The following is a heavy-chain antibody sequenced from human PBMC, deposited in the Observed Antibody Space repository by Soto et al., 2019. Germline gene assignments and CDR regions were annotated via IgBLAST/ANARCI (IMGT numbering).Heavy chain of an antibody. CDR3: ARVIPGAEAWFDP. Sequence: QVQLLQSAAEVKKPGASVKVSCKASGYTFTNFGVTWVRQAPGQGLEWMGWISAYTDDPNYVQKFQGRVTMTIDTSPSTAYMDLRSLTSDDTAVYYCARVIPGAEAWFDPWGQGTLVTVSS. CDR2: ISAYTDDP. CDR1: GYTFTNFG. D-gene: IGHD2-2*01. V-gene: IGHV1-18*01. J-gene: IGHJ5*02.